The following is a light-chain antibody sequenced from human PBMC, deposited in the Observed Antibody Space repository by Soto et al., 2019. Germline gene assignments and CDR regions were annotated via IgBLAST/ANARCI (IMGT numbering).Light chain of an antibody. CDR1: QSVGSTF. Sequence: EIVLTQSPGTLSVSPGERATLSCRARQSVGSTFLAWYQQKPGQAPRLLIYGVSKRATGIPDRFSGSGSGTDYSLDISRLEPEDCAVYDYGQFVSAPTRTFGQGTKVDIK. V-gene: IGKV3-20*01. CDR3: GQFVSAPTRT. J-gene: IGKJ1*01. CDR2: GVS.